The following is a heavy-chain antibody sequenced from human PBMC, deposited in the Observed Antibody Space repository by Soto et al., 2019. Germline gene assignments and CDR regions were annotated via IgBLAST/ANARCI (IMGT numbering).Heavy chain of an antibody. CDR2: IFHTGTT. CDR1: GDSIYRSYW. D-gene: IGHD2-15*01. J-gene: IGHJ4*02. CDR3: ARSARYGVVGDY. Sequence: QVQLLESGPGLVKPSGTLSLTCGVSGDSIYRSYWWSWVRLPPGKGQEWIGEIFHTGTTNYNPSLKSRLTMSVDKSKKEISLKLDSVTAADTAVYFCARSARYGVVGDYWGQGTGVTVSS. V-gene: IGHV4-4*02.